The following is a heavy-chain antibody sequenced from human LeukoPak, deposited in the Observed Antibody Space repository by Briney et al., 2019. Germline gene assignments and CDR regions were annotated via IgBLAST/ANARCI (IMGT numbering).Heavy chain of an antibody. CDR1: GGSISSYY. J-gene: IGHJ6*02. CDR3: ARDPRGFGVGYYYGMDV. CDR2: IYYSGST. D-gene: IGHD3-3*01. V-gene: IGHV4-59*01. Sequence: KPSETLSLTCTVSGGSISSYYWSWIRQPPGKGLEWIGYIYYSGSTNYNPSLKSRVTISVDTSKNQFSLKLSSVTAADTAVYYCARDPRGFGVGYYYGMDVWGQGTTVTVSS.